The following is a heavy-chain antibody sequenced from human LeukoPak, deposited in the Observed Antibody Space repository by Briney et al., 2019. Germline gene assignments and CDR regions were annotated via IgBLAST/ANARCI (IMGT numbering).Heavy chain of an antibody. CDR2: FDPEDGET. D-gene: IGHD2-15*01. CDR3: AREFTYCSGGSCSDY. V-gene: IGHV1-24*01. J-gene: IGHJ4*02. CDR1: GYILTELS. Sequence: GASVKVSCKVSGYILTELSMHWVRQAPGKGLEWMGGFDPEDGETIYAQKFQGRVTMTRDTSTSTVYMELSSLRSEDTAVYYCAREFTYCSGGSCSDYWGQGTLVTVSS.